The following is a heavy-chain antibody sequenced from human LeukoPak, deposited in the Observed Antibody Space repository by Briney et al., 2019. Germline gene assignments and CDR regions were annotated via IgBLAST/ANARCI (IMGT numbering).Heavy chain of an antibody. CDR3: ARGQLADVY. D-gene: IGHD2-15*01. CDR2: IKQDGSEK. J-gene: IGHJ4*02. Sequence: PGGSLRLSCAASGFTFSSYWMSWVRQAPGKGLEWVAKIKQDGSEKYFVDSVKGRFTISRDNAKNSAYLQMNSLRVEDQAVYYCARGQLADVYWGQGALVTVSS. CDR1: GFTFSSYW. V-gene: IGHV3-7*01.